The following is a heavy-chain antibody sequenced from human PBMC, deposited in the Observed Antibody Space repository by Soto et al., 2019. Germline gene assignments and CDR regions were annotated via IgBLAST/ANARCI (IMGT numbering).Heavy chain of an antibody. CDR2: IIPIFGTA. CDR1: GGTFSSYA. Sequence: QVQLVQSGAEVKKPGSSVQVSCKASGGTFSSYAISWVRQAPGHGLEWMGGIIPIFGTANYAQKFQGRVTITADESTSTAYMELRSLRSEDTVGYYCARRYYDSSGYYYVRWFDPWGQGTLVTVSS. V-gene: IGHV1-69*01. CDR3: ARRYYDSSGYYYVRWFDP. D-gene: IGHD3-22*01. J-gene: IGHJ5*02.